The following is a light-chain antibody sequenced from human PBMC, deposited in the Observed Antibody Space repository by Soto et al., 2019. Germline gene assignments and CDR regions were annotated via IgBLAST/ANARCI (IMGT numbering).Light chain of an antibody. CDR2: GAS. Sequence: EIVLTQSPASLSLSPGERATLSCGASQSVDSYLVWYQQKPGQAPRLLIFGASNRATGIPARFSGSGSGTDFTLTINSLEPEDFAVYYCQQRSSWPITFGQGTRPEIK. V-gene: IGKV3-11*01. CDR3: QQRSSWPIT. CDR1: QSVDSY. J-gene: IGKJ5*01.